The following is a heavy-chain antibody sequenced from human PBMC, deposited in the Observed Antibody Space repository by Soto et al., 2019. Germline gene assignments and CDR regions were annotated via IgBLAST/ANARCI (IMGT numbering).Heavy chain of an antibody. CDR2: ISSSSSYT. D-gene: IGHD4-17*01. CDR1: GFTFSDYY. J-gene: IGHJ4*02. CDR3: TRVEDYGDYVDY. V-gene: IGHV3-11*06. Sequence: GGSLRLSCAASGFTFSDYYMSWIRQAPGKGLEWVSSISSSSSYTNYADSVKGRFTISRDNAKNSLYMQMNSLRAEDTAVYYCTRVEDYGDYVDYWGQGTLVTVSS.